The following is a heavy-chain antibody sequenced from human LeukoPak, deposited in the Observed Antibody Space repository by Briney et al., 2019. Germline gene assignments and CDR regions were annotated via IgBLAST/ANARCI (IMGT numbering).Heavy chain of an antibody. D-gene: IGHD6-13*01. V-gene: IGHV3-7*01. Sequence: PGGSLRLSCAASGFTFSTYWMTWVRRAPGKGLEWVANINEDGSEKFYVDSVKGRFTIYRDNAKKSVYLQMISLIAEDTALYYCARDQGAAGDYWGQGTLVTVSS. J-gene: IGHJ4*02. CDR1: GFTFSTYW. CDR2: INEDGSEK. CDR3: ARDQGAAGDY.